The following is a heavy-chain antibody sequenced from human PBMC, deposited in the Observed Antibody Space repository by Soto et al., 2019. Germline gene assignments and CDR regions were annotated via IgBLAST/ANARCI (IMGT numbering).Heavy chain of an antibody. V-gene: IGHV3-53*01. D-gene: IGHD3-3*01. CDR3: ASTIFGVVTTDAFDI. Sequence: GSLRLSCAASGFTVSSNYMSWVRQAPGKGLEWVSVIYSGGSTYYADSVKGRFTISRDNSKNTLYLQMNSLRAEDTAVYYCASTIFGVVTTDAFDIWGQGTMVTVSS. CDR2: IYSGGST. CDR1: GFTVSSNY. J-gene: IGHJ3*02.